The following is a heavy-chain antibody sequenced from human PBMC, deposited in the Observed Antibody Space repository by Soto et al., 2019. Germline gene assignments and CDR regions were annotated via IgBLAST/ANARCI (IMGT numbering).Heavy chain of an antibody. Sequence: GVLRLSCTASGFTFDDYPMSWFRQAPGKGLEWVGFIRSKAYGGTTEYAASVKGRFTISRDDSKSIAYLQMNSLKTEDTAVYYCTTRQPTLTEDYDFWSGPPGYWGQGTLVTVSS. CDR1: GFTFDDYP. V-gene: IGHV3-49*03. CDR3: TTRQPTLTEDYDFWSGPPGY. CDR2: IRSKAYGGTT. D-gene: IGHD3-3*01. J-gene: IGHJ4*02.